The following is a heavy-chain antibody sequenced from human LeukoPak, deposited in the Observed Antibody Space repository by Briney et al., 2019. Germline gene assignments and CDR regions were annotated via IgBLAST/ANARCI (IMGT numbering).Heavy chain of an antibody. CDR3: ARGGHYYDSSGYTHFQH. CDR1: GFTFSSYA. J-gene: IGHJ1*01. V-gene: IGHV3-23*01. CDR2: ISGSGGST. D-gene: IGHD3-22*01. Sequence: GGSLRLSCAASGFTFSSYAMSWVRQAPGKGLEWVSAISGSGGSTYYADSVKGRFTISRDNSKNTLYLQMNSLRAEDTAVYYCARGGHYYDSSGYTHFQHWGQGTLVTVSS.